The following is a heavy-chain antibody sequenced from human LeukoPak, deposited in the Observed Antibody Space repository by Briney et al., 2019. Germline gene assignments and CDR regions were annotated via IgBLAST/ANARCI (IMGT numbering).Heavy chain of an antibody. Sequence: SETLSLTCSVSGGSISSYYWSWIRQLPGKGLEWIGYLYNTGSTNYNPSLKSRITISADTSKNQLSLRLESVTAADTAVYYCAGSATGTHAEIGYWGQGTLVTVSS. J-gene: IGHJ4*02. V-gene: IGHV4-59*01. CDR1: GGSISSYY. CDR3: AGSATGTHAEIGY. CDR2: LYNTGST. D-gene: IGHD1-1*01.